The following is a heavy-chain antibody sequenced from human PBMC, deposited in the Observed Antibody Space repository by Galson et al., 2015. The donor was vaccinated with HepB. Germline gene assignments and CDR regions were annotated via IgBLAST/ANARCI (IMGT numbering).Heavy chain of an antibody. CDR1: GYTFTSYG. CDR3: ARDSVSLHSVTWYGSGYYGMDV. Sequence: SVKVSCKASGYTFTSYGFSWVRQAPGQGLEWMGWISSYNGNTNYAQKLQGRVTMTTDTSTSTAYMELRSLRSDDTAVYYCARDSVSLHSVTWYGSGYYGMDVWGQGTTVIVSS. D-gene: IGHD6-13*01. J-gene: IGHJ6*02. V-gene: IGHV1-18*01. CDR2: ISSYNGNT.